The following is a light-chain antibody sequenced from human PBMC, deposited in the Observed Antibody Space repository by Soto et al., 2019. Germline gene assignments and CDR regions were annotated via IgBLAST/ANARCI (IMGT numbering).Light chain of an antibody. V-gene: IGLV2-14*03. CDR1: SSDVGGYSY. CDR2: DVS. J-gene: IGLJ2*01. CDR3: SSYTSNSTLV. Sequence: QSALTQPASVSGSPGQSITISCTGTSSDVGGYSYVSWYQHHPGKAPKLMIYDVSNRPSGVSNRFSGSKSANTASLTISGLQAEDEADYYCSSYTSNSTLVFGGGTKLTVL.